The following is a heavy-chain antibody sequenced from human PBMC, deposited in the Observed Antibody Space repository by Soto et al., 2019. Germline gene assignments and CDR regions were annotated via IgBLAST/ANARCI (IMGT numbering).Heavy chain of an antibody. D-gene: IGHD5-12*01. J-gene: IGHJ4*02. CDR2: IYPGDSGT. CDR3: ARLKRDGHNYSPLYY. Sequence: GESLKISCKGSGYSFTSYWIGWVRQMPGKGLEWMGIIYPGDSGTRYSPSFQGQVTISADKSISTAYLQWSSLKASDTAMYYCARLKRDGHNYSPLYYWGQGTLVTVSS. V-gene: IGHV5-51*01. CDR1: GYSFTSYW.